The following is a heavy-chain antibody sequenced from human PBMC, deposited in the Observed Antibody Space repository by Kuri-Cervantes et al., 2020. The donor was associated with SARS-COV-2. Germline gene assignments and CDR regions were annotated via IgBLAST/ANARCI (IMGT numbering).Heavy chain of an antibody. V-gene: IGHV1-24*01. D-gene: IGHD6-13*01. CDR2: FDPEQREI. J-gene: IGHJ5*02. CDR1: GNTLTELP. CDR3: ARDQGYSSSWYLT. Sequence: ASVKVSWKVSGNTLTELPLHWVRQAPGKGLEWMGGFDPEQREIIYAQKFQGRVSMTEDTSTDTAYMELSSLRSDDTAVYYCARDQGYSSSWYLTWGQGTLVTVSS.